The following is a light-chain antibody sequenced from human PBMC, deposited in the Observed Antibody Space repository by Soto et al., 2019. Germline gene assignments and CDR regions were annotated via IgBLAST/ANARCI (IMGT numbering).Light chain of an antibody. V-gene: IGLV3-21*02. J-gene: IGLJ1*01. CDR3: QVWDSSSDLLYV. Sequence: SYELTQPPSVSVAPGQTARITCGGNNIGSKSVHWYQQKPGQAPVLVVYDDSDRPSGIPEQFSGSNSGNTATLTISRVEAGDEADYYCQVWDSSSDLLYVFXTGTKLTVL. CDR2: DDS. CDR1: NIGSKS.